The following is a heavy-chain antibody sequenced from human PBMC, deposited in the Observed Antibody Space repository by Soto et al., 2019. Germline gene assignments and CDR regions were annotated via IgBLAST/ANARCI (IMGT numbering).Heavy chain of an antibody. J-gene: IGHJ6*02. CDR3: ARDSGFLEWLLPPPYYYYYGMDV. Sequence: PGGSLRLSCAASGFTFSSYSMNWVRQAPGKGLEWVSSISSSSSYIYYADSVKGRFTISRDNAKNSLYLQMNSLRAEDTAVYYCARDSGFLEWLLPPPYYYYYGMDVWGQGTTVT. D-gene: IGHD3-3*01. CDR1: GFTFSSYS. V-gene: IGHV3-21*01. CDR2: ISSSSSYI.